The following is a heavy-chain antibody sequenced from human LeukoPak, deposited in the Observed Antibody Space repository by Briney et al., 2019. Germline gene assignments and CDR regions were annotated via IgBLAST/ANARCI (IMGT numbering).Heavy chain of an antibody. CDR2: MKQDGSEE. J-gene: IGHJ4*02. CDR1: GFTFTNHI. CDR3: ASLRWFFDH. D-gene: IGHD4-23*01. V-gene: IGHV3-7*01. Sequence: GGSLRLSCAASGFTFTNHIMHWVRQAPGKGLEWVASMKQDGSEEYYVDSVKGRFTISRDNAKNSVYLQMNSLRAEDTAVYYCASLRWFFDHWGQGTLVTVSS.